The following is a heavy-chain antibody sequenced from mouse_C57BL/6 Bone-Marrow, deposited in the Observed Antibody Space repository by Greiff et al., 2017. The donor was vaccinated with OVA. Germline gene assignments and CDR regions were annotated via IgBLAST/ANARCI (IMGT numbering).Heavy chain of an antibody. V-gene: IGHV1-64*01. CDR1: GYTFTSYW. J-gene: IGHJ4*01. D-gene: IGHD4-1*01. CDR3: ANQELGRGYYYAMDY. Sequence: QVQLQQPGAELVKPGASVKLSCKASGYTFTSYWMHWVKQRPGQGLEWIGMIHPNSGSTNYNEKFKSKATLTVDKSSSTAYMQLSSLTSEDSAVYYCANQELGRGYYYAMDYWGQGTSVTVSS. CDR2: IHPNSGST.